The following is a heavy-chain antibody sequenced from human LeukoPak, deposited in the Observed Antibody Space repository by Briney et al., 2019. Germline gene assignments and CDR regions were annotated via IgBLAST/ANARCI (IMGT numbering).Heavy chain of an antibody. Sequence: GGSLRLSCAASGFTFNSYAMSWVRQAPGKGLEWVSAISGSGGSTYYADSVKGRFTISRDNSKNTLYLQMNSLRAEDTAVYYCAKDYCSSTSCPLSNWFDPWGQGTLVTVSS. CDR3: AKDYCSSTSCPLSNWFDP. CDR2: ISGSGGST. J-gene: IGHJ5*02. CDR1: GFTFNSYA. V-gene: IGHV3-23*01. D-gene: IGHD2-2*01.